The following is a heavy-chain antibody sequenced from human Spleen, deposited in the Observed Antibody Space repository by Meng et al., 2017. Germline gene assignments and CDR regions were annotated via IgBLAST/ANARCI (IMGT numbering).Heavy chain of an antibody. Sequence: SLKISCAASGFTFDDYAMHWVRQAPGKGLEWVSGISWNSGRIGYADSVKGRFAISRDNAKKSLYLQMNSPRAEDTAVYYCAKDEYASGWYVSDYWGQGTLVTVSS. CDR3: AKDEYASGWYVSDY. V-gene: IGHV3-9*01. D-gene: IGHD6-19*01. CDR2: ISWNSGRI. CDR1: GFTFDDYA. J-gene: IGHJ4*02.